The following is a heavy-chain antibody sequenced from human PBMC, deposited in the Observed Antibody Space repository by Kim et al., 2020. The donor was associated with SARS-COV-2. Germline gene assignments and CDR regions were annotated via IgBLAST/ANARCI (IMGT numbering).Heavy chain of an antibody. Sequence: GESLKISCKTSGYSFSNYWIGWVRQVPGKGLELMGFVYPDDSEIRYSPSFQGRIPISADESITTAYLQWDSLKSSDTATYYCARHGGYCSSSSCYLYFYYLDVWGTGTPVIVSS. CDR3: ARHGGYCSSSSCYLYFYYLDV. V-gene: IGHV5-51*01. J-gene: IGHJ6*03. CDR1: GYSFSNYW. D-gene: IGHD2-2*01. CDR2: VYPDDSEI.